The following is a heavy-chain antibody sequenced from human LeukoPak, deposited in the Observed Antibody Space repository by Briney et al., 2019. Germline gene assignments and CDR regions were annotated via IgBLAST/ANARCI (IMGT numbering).Heavy chain of an antibody. CDR3: AREGTAMVSFDY. CDR1: GFTFSSYE. V-gene: IGHV3-48*03. D-gene: IGHD5-18*01. J-gene: IGHJ4*02. CDR2: ISSGGNTI. Sequence: GGSLRLSCAASGFTFSSYEMNWVRQAPGKGLEWVSYISSGGNTIYYADSVKGPFTISRDNAKNSLYLQMNSLRAEDTAVYYCAREGTAMVSFDYWGQGTLVTVSS.